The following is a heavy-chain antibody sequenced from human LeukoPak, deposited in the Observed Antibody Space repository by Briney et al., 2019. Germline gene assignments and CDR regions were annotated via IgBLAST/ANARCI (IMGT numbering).Heavy chain of an antibody. V-gene: IGHV4-59*01. D-gene: IGHD3/OR15-3a*01. Sequence: PSETLSLTCTVSGGSISSYYWSWIRQPPGKGLEWIGYVYCSGSANSNPSLKSRVNILVDTSKDQFSLKLSSVTAADTAVYYCGRGSGTFDYWGQGTLVTVSS. CDR1: GGSISSYY. J-gene: IGHJ4*02. CDR2: VYCSGSA. CDR3: GRGSGTFDY.